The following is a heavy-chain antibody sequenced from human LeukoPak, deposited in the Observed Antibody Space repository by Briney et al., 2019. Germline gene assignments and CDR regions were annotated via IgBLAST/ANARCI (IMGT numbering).Heavy chain of an antibody. V-gene: IGHV4-39*01. D-gene: IGHD4-17*01. CDR2: IYYSGNT. CDR3: ARHAAIKGVTKVHWFDP. J-gene: IGHJ5*02. CDR1: GVSIRTTSYY. Sequence: SETLSLTCTVSGVSIRTTSYYWGWIRQPPGKGLEWIGSIYYSGNTYYNPSLNSRITISVDTSKNQFSLKLTSVTAADTAVYYCARHAAIKGVTKVHWFDPWGQGTLVTVSS.